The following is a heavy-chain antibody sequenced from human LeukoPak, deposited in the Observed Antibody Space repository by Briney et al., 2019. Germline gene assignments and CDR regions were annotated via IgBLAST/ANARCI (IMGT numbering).Heavy chain of an antibody. V-gene: IGHV6-1*01. CDR1: GDSVSSNSVT. Sequence: SQTLSLTCAISGDSVSSNSVTWNWIRQSPSRGLEWLGRTFYRSKWYSDYAVSVKSRITINPDISKNQFSLQLNSVTPEDTALYYCARDRIPNGMDVWGQGTTVTVSS. J-gene: IGHJ6*02. CDR3: ARDRIPNGMDV. D-gene: IGHD2-21*01. CDR2: TFYRSKWYS.